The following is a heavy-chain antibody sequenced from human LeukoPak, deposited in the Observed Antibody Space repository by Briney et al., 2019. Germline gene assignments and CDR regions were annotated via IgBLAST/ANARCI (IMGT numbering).Heavy chain of an antibody. Sequence: PSETLSLTCTVSGGSISSSSYYWGWIRQPPGKGLEWIGSIYYSGSTYYNPSLKSRVTISVDTSKNQFSLKLSSVTAADTAVYYCALTSGYDSLGFDPWGQGTLVTVSS. D-gene: IGHD5-12*01. V-gene: IGHV4-39*07. CDR1: GGSISSSSYY. CDR2: IYYSGST. J-gene: IGHJ5*02. CDR3: ALTSGYDSLGFDP.